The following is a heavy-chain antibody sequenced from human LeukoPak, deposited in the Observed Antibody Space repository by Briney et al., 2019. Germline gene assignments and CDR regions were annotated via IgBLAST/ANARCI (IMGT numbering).Heavy chain of an antibody. J-gene: IGHJ5*02. CDR3: ATLSYTDYRFTS. CDR2: IDYSGNP. Sequence: SETLSLTCTVSGGSISRYYWSWIRQPPGKRLQWIGHIDYSGNPNYNPAPKSRVTISGDTSKNQVSLKLSSVTAADTAMYYCATLSYTDYRFTSWGQGTLVSVSS. V-gene: IGHV4-59*01. CDR1: GGSISRYY. D-gene: IGHD4-11*01.